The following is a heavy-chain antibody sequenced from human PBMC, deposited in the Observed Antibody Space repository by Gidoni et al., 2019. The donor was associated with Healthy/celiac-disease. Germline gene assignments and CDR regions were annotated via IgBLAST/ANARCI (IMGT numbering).Heavy chain of an antibody. CDR3: AREGFREYYFDY. D-gene: IGHD3-10*01. CDR1: GGTFSSYA. Sequence: QVQLVQSVAEVPKPGSSSQASCKASGGTFSSYAISWVRQAPGQGLEWMGGIIPIFGTANYAQKFQGRVTITADESTSTAYMELSSLRSEDTAVYYCAREGFREYYFDYWGQGTLVTVSS. V-gene: IGHV1-69*01. CDR2: IIPIFGTA. J-gene: IGHJ4*02.